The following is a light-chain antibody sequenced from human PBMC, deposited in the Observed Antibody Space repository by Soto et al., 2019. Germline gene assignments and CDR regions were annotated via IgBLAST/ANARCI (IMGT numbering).Light chain of an antibody. Sequence: EFVLTQAPVTLALSPGERATLSWRARQSLTNSFIAWYQQRPGQAPRLLIYDTSSRASGIPDRFSGSGSGTDFTLTISRLETEDFAAFYCQQYGTSEIIFGQGTRLEIK. CDR1: QSLTNSF. CDR2: DTS. CDR3: QQYGTSEII. J-gene: IGKJ5*01. V-gene: IGKV3-20*01.